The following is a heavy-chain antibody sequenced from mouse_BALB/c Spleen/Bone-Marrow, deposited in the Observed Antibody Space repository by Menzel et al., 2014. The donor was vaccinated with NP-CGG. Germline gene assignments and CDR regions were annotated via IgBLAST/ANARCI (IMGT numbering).Heavy chain of an antibody. Sequence: EVHLVESGGGLVQPVGSLKLSCVASGFTFNTYAMNWVRQAPGKGLEWVARIKTKTNDYGTFYADSVKDRFTISRDDSQNMLYLQMNNLKTEDTAMYDCVRATAYYFDYWGQGTTLTVSS. CDR2: IKTKTNDYGT. CDR3: VRATAYYFDY. J-gene: IGHJ2*01. V-gene: IGHV10-1*02. D-gene: IGHD1-2*01. CDR1: GFTFNTYA.